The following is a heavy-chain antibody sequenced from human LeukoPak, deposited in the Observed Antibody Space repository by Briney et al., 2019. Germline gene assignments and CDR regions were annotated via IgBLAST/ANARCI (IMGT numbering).Heavy chain of an antibody. V-gene: IGHV1-2*04. Sequence: ASVKVSCKASGYTFTGYYMHWVRQAPGQGLEWMGWINPNSGGTNYAQKFQGWVTMTRDTSISTAYMELSRLRSDDTAVYYCARGGNPHDYGDPSWFDPWGQGTLVTVSS. CDR2: INPNSGGT. CDR1: GYTFTGYY. CDR3: ARGGNPHDYGDPSWFDP. D-gene: IGHD4-17*01. J-gene: IGHJ5*02.